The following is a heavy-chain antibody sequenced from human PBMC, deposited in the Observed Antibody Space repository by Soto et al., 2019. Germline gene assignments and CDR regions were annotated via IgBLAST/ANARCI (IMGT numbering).Heavy chain of an antibody. CDR1: GFTFTSSA. D-gene: IGHD3-9*01. Sequence: ASVKVSCKASGFTFTSSAVQWVRQARGQRLEWIGWIVVGSGNTNYAQKFQERATITRDMSTSTAYMELSSLRSEDTAVYYCAAVGLRYFGSSYFDYWGQGTLVTVSS. J-gene: IGHJ4*02. CDR2: IVVGSGNT. V-gene: IGHV1-58*01. CDR3: AAVGLRYFGSSYFDY.